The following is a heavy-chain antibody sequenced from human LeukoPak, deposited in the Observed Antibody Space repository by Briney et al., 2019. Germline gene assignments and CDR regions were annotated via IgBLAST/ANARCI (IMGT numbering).Heavy chain of an antibody. CDR2: MNPNSGNT. CDR1: GYTFTSYD. D-gene: IGHD6-13*01. Sequence: ASVKVSCKASGYTFTSYDINWVRQATGQGLEWMGWMNPNSGNTGYAQKFQGRVAMTRNTSISTAYMELSSLRSEDTAVYYCARGRTIAAAGPGDYWGQGTLVTVSS. V-gene: IGHV1-8*01. J-gene: IGHJ4*02. CDR3: ARGRTIAAAGPGDY.